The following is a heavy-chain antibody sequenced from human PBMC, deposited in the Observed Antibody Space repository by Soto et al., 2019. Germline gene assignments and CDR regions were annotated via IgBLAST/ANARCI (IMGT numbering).Heavy chain of an antibody. V-gene: IGHV4-39*01. Sequence: SETLSLTCIVSGESISSSSYYWGWIRQPPGKGLEWIGSIYYSGRTYYNPSFKSRVTISIDTSKNQFSLKLSSVTATDTAVYYCARAPSQWLVDYWGQGTLVTVSS. CDR2: IYYSGRT. CDR1: GESISSSSYY. J-gene: IGHJ4*02. D-gene: IGHD6-19*01. CDR3: ARAPSQWLVDY.